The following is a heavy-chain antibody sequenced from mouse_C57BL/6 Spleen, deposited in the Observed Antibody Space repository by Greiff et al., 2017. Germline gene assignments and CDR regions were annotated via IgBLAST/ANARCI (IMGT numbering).Heavy chain of an antibody. J-gene: IGHJ4*01. V-gene: IGHV1-59*01. CDR2: IDPSDSYT. D-gene: IGHD1-3*01. CDR1: GYTFTSYW. Sequence: QVQLQQPGAELVRPGTSVKLSCKASGYTFTSYWIHWVKQRPGQGLEWIGVIDPSDSYTNYNQKFKGNATLTVDTSSSTDYMQLSRLTSEDSAVYYCARRSGNYDARDYWGQGTTVTVSS. CDR3: ARRSGNYDARDY.